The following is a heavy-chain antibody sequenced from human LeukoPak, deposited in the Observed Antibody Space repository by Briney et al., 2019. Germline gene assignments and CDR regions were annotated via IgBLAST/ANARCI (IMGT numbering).Heavy chain of an antibody. V-gene: IGHV4-59*08. CDR3: ARHVTISGPYDASDI. Sequence: SETLSLTCTVSGDSISSYYWSWIRQPPGKGLEWIGYIYYSGGTDYNPSLKSRVTISVDTSKNQFSLKLRSVTAADTAVYYCARHVTISGPYDASDIWGQGTMVTVSP. CDR1: GDSISSYY. J-gene: IGHJ3*02. CDR2: IYYSGGT. D-gene: IGHD5-24*01.